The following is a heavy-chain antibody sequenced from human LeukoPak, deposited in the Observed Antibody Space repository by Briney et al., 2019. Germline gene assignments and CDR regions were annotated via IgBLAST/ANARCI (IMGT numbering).Heavy chain of an antibody. V-gene: IGHV3-30*04. J-gene: IGHJ5*02. D-gene: IGHD3-10*01. CDR3: ARDPPARGNWFDP. CDR2: ISYDGSNK. CDR1: GFTFSSYA. Sequence: GGSLRLSCAASGFTFSSYAMHWVRQAPGKGREGVAVISYDGSNKYYADSVKGRFTISRDNSNNTLYLQMNSLRAEDTAVYYCARDPPARGNWFDPWGQGTLVTVSS.